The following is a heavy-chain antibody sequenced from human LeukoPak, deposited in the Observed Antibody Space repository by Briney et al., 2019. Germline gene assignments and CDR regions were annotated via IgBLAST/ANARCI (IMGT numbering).Heavy chain of an antibody. CDR3: ARDRGASYSSSWYDY. D-gene: IGHD6-13*01. CDR2: IYYSGST. V-gene: IGHV4-59*01. J-gene: IGHJ4*02. Sequence: SETLSLTCTVSDGSISSYYWSWIRQPPGKGLEWIGYIYYSGSTNYNPSLRSRVTISVDTSKNQFSLLLSSVTAADTAVYYCARDRGASYSSSWYDYWGQGTLVTVSS. CDR1: DGSISSYY.